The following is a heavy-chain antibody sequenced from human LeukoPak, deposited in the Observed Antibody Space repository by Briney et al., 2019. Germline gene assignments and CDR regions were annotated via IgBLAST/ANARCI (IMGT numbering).Heavy chain of an antibody. CDR3: ARRGEYSGSPLDY. J-gene: IGHJ4*02. CDR1: GGSFSGYY. V-gene: IGHV4-34*01. CDR2: INHSGST. D-gene: IGHD5-12*01. Sequence: SETQSLTCAVYGGSFSGYYWSWIRQPPGKGLEWIGEINHSGSTNYNPSLKSRVTISVDTSKNQFSLKLSSVTAADTAVYYCARRGEYSGSPLDYWGQGTLVTVSS.